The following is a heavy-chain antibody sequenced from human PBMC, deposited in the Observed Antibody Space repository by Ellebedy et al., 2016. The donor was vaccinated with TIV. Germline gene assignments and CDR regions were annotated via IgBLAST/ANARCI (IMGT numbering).Heavy chain of an antibody. CDR3: ATKAAIRDGMDV. CDR2: FDPEDGET. Sequence: AASVKVSCKASGYTFSNYFVHWVRQAPGKGLEWMGGFDPEDGETIYAQKFQGRVTMTEDTSTDTAYMELSSLRSEDTAVYYCATKAAIRDGMDVWGQGTTVTVSS. J-gene: IGHJ6*02. V-gene: IGHV1-24*01. CDR1: GYTFSNYF. D-gene: IGHD2-2*01.